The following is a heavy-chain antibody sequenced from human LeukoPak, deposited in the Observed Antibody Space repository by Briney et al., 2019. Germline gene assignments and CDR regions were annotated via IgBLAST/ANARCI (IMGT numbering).Heavy chain of an antibody. CDR2: INAGNGNT. D-gene: IGHD2-21*02. V-gene: IGHV1-3*01. CDR1: GYTFTSYA. J-gene: IGHJ6*02. CDR3: ASGPAGLVVTAMYYYYYGMDV. Sequence: ASVKVSCKASGYTFTSYAMHWVRQAPGQRLEWMGWINAGNGNTKYSQKFQGRVIITRDTSASTAYMELSSLRSEDTAVYYCASGPAGLVVTAMYYYYYGMDVWGQGTTVTVSS.